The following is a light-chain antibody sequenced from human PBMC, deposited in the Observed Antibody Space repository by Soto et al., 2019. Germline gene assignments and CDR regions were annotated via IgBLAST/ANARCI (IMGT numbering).Light chain of an antibody. CDR2: GAS. J-gene: IGKJ1*01. Sequence: DIQMTQSPSSLSASVGDRVTITCRASQSITIYLNWYQQKPGEAPNLLIFGASTLQSGVPSRFSGSGSGTDFTLTISSLQPEDFATYYCQQYYSYPRTFGQGTKVDI. CDR3: QQYYSYPRT. V-gene: IGKV1-39*01. CDR1: QSITIY.